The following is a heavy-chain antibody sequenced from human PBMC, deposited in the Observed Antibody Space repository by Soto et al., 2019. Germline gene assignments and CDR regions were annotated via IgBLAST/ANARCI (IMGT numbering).Heavy chain of an antibody. V-gene: IGHV1-69*02. CDR2: IIPILGIA. J-gene: IGHJ6*02. CDR3: ATGDPSYYYYGMDV. Sequence: QVQLVQSGAEVKKPGSSVKVSCKASGGTFSSYTISWVRQAPGQGLEWMGRIIPILGIANYAQKFQGRVTITAYKSTSTAYTELSSLRSEDTAVYYCATGDPSYYYYGMDVWGQGTTVTVSS. CDR1: GGTFSSYT.